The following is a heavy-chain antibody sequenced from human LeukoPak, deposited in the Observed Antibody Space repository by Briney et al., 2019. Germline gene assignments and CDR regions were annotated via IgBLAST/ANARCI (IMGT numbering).Heavy chain of an antibody. V-gene: IGHV4-30-4*01. CDR2: IYYSGST. Sequence: SQTLSLTCTVSGGSISSGDYYWSWTRQPPGKGLEWIGYIYYSGSTYYNPSLKSRVTISVDTSKNQFSLKLSSVTAADTAVYYCASHDTYYYDSSGYLQHWGQGTLVTVSS. J-gene: IGHJ1*01. CDR1: GGSISSGDYY. D-gene: IGHD3-22*01. CDR3: ASHDTYYYDSSGYLQH.